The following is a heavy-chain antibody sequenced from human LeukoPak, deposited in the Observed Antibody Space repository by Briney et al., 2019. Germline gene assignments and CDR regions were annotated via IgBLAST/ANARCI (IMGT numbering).Heavy chain of an antibody. CDR2: IYPSGST. V-gene: IGHV4-4*07. CDR3: ARHRCSGGSCYPMNWFDP. D-gene: IGHD2-15*01. CDR1: GGSISSYY. J-gene: IGHJ5*02. Sequence: PSETLSLTCTVSGGSISSYYWSWIRQPAGKGLEWIGRIYPSGSTNYNPSLKNRVTMSVDTSKNQFSLKLSSVTAADTAVYYCARHRCSGGSCYPMNWFDPWGQGTLVTVSS.